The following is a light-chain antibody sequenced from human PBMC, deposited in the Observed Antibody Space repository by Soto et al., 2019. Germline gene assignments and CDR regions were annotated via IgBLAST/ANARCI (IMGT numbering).Light chain of an antibody. CDR3: CSYAGTYSYV. CDR1: SSDVGAYNY. Sequence: ALTQPRSVSGSPGQSVTISCTGTSSDVGAYNYVSWYQQHPGQAPKFMIYDVSKRPSGVPDRFSGSKSGNTASLTISGLQADDEADYYCCSYAGTYSYVFGTGTKVTVL. CDR2: DVS. J-gene: IGLJ1*01. V-gene: IGLV2-11*01.